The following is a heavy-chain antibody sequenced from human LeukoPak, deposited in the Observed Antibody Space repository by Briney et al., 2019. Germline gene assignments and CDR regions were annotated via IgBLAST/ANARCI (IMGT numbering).Heavy chain of an antibody. D-gene: IGHD3-9*01. CDR1: GGSFSGYY. CDR2: INHXGST. Sequence: SETLSLTCVVYGGSFSGYYWSWIRQPPGKGLEWIGEINHXGSTNYNPSLKSQVTISVDTSKNQFSLKLSSVTAADTAVDYCAXXXAYYXILTGXRRXDAFDIWGQGTMVTVSS. J-gene: IGHJ3*02. CDR3: AXXXAYYXILTGXRRXDAFDI. V-gene: IGHV4-34*01.